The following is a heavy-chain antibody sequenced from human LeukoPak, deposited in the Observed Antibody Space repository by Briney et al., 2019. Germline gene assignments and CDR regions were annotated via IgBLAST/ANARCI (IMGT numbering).Heavy chain of an antibody. CDR3: AKDMGVVVVAFDY. CDR2: ISYDGSNK. J-gene: IGHJ4*02. Sequence: GGSLRLSCAASGFTFSSYAMHWVRQAPGKGLEWVAVISYDGSNKYYADSVKGRFTISRDNAKNSLYLQMNSLRAEDTALYYCAKDMGVVVVAFDYWGQGTLVTVSS. CDR1: GFTFSSYA. V-gene: IGHV3-30-3*01. D-gene: IGHD2-15*01.